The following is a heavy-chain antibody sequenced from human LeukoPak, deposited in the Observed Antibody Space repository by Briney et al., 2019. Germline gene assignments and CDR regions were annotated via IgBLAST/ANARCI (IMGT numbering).Heavy chain of an antibody. D-gene: IGHD3-10*01. V-gene: IGHV4-30-4*02. CDR2: IYYSGST. CDR3: ARGEVKWFGELLGWWFDP. J-gene: IGHJ5*02. Sequence: SVTLSLTCTVSGGSISSGDYYWSWIRQPPGKGLEWIGYIYYSGSTYYNPSLKSRVTISVDTSKNQFSLKLGSVTAADTAVYYCARGEVKWFGELLGWWFDPWGQGTLVTVSS. CDR1: GGSISSGDYY.